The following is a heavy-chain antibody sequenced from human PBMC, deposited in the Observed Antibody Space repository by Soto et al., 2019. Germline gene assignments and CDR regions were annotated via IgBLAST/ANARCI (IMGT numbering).Heavy chain of an antibody. D-gene: IGHD2-2*01. CDR2: LWYDGNNK. CDR3: ARSYFISTNCYGQCYYLYGMDV. J-gene: IGHJ6*02. V-gene: IGHV3-33*01. CDR1: GFRFSSYG. Sequence: YLRLSCAPSGFRFSSYGKHLVRPAQGKVLEWVAVLWYDGNNKYYGHSGKGRFSISRDTSKNTLYLQMDSLRAGDTAVYYCARSYFISTNCYGQCYYLYGMDVWGLETTLSISS.